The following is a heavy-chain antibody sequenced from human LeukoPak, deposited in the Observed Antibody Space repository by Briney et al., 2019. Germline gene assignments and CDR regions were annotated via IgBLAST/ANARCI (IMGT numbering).Heavy chain of an antibody. J-gene: IGHJ4*02. D-gene: IGHD5-24*01. CDR1: GFTFSSYG. Sequence: GGSLRLSCAASGFTFSSYGMSWVRQAPGKGLEWVSAISGSGGSTYYADSVKGRFTISRDNSKNTLYLQMNSLRAEDTAVYYCAKANGRFSEMATPWGYWGQGTLVTVSS. CDR3: AKANGRFSEMATPWGY. V-gene: IGHV3-23*01. CDR2: ISGSGGST.